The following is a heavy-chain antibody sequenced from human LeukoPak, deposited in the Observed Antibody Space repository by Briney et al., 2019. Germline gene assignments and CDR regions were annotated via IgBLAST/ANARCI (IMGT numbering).Heavy chain of an antibody. V-gene: IGHV3-7*01. Sequence: GGSLRLSCAGSGFTFSSYWMTWVRQAPGKGLEWVANIEEYGSQIYYVDSVKGRFTISRDNAKNSLYLQMNSLRAEDTAVFYCARVGSSWALDYWGQGTLVTVSS. CDR2: IEEYGSQI. J-gene: IGHJ4*02. CDR1: GFTFSSYW. CDR3: ARVGSSWALDY. D-gene: IGHD6-13*01.